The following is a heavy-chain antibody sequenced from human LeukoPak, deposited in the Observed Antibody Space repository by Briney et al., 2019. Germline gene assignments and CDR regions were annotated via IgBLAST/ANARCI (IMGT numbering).Heavy chain of an antibody. J-gene: IGHJ4*02. CDR1: GGSISSYY. CDR3: ARLRRSVPGGSGTDFDY. CDR2: IYYSGST. D-gene: IGHD3-10*01. Sequence: PSETLSLTCTVSGGSISSYYWSWIRQPPGKGLEWIGYIYYSGSTNYNPSLKSRVTISVDTSKNQFSLKLSSVTAADTAVYYCARLRRSVPGGSGTDFDYWGQGTLVTVSS. V-gene: IGHV4-59*01.